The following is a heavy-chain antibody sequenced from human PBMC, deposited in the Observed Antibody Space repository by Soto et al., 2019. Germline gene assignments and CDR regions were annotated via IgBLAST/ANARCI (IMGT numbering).Heavy chain of an antibody. CDR2: IKQDGSEK. V-gene: IGHV3-7*05. D-gene: IGHD3-3*01. CDR3: ARVSHYDFWSGYYFHRNYYFDY. J-gene: IGHJ4*02. Sequence: PGGSLRLSCAASGFTFSSYWMSWVRQAPGKGLEWVANIKQDGSEKYYVDSVKGRFTISRDNAKNSLYLQMNSLRAEDTAVYYCARVSHYDFWSGYYFHRNYYFDYWGQGTLVTVSS. CDR1: GFTFSSYW.